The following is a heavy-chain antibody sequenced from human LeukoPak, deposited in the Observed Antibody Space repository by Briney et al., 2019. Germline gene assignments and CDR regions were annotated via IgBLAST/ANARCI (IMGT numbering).Heavy chain of an antibody. J-gene: IGHJ4*02. V-gene: IGHV3-33*08. CDR3: ARDFTDTAMDRHFDY. D-gene: IGHD5-18*01. CDR2: IWYDGSNK. CDR1: GFTFSSYA. Sequence: ERSLRLSCAASGFTFSSYAMHWVRQAPGKGLEWVAVIWYDGSNKYYADSVKGRFTISRDNSKNTLYLQMNSLRAEDTAVYYCARDFTDTAMDRHFDYWGQGTLVTVSS.